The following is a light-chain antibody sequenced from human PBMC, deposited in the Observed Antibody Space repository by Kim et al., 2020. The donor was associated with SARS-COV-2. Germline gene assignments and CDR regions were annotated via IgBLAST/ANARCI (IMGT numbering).Light chain of an antibody. CDR2: GAS. CDR3: QQYGSSPRT. Sequence: SAGERATLSSRASQNVSSSYLAWNQQKPGQAPRLLVYGASSRATGIPDRFSGSGSGTDFTLTISRLGPGDIAVYYCQQYGSSPRTFGQGTKLEI. CDR1: QNVSSSY. V-gene: IGKV3-20*01. J-gene: IGKJ2*01.